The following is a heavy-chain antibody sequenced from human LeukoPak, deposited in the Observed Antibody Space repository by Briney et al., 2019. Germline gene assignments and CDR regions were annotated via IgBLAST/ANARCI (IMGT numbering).Heavy chain of an antibody. Sequence: GESLKISCKASGYNFSSNWIAWVRQMPGKGLEWVGNIYPGDSDIRYSPSFQGQVTISADRSSSTAYLQWSSLKASDTAMFYYARTPNNSPFDYVSWGQGTLVTVSS. CDR1: GYNFSSNW. V-gene: IGHV5-51*01. CDR2: IYPGDSDI. D-gene: IGHD3-16*01. J-gene: IGHJ4*02. CDR3: ARTPNNSPFDYVS.